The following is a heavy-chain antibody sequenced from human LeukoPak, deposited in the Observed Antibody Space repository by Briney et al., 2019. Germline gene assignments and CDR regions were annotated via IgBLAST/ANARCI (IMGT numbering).Heavy chain of an antibody. J-gene: IGHJ4*02. Sequence: GASVKVSCKASGYTFTSYGISWVRQAPEQGLEWMGWISAYNGNTNYAQKIQGRVTMTTDTSTSTAYMELRSLRSDDTAVYYCARDTANFDWYSDPTDYWGQGTLVIVSS. CDR2: ISAYNGNT. V-gene: IGHV1-18*01. D-gene: IGHD3-9*01. CDR3: ARDTANFDWYSDPTDY. CDR1: GYTFTSYG.